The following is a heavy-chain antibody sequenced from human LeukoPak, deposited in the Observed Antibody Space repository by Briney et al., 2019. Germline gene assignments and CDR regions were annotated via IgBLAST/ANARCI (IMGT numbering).Heavy chain of an antibody. J-gene: IGHJ5*02. Sequence: SETLSLTCTVSGGSISSYYWSWIRQPPGKGLEWIGYIYYSGSTNYNPSLKSRVTISVDTSKNQFSLKLSSVTAADTAVYYCAKVRLVFLYWFDPWGQGTLVTVSS. V-gene: IGHV4-59*01. CDR1: GGSISSYY. D-gene: IGHD6-6*01. CDR2: IYYSGST. CDR3: AKVRLVFLYWFDP.